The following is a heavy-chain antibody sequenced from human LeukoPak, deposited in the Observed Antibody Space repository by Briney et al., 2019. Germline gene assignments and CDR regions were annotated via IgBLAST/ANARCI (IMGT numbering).Heavy chain of an antibody. V-gene: IGHV4-34*01. J-gene: IGHJ6*03. Sequence: PSETLSLTCAVYGGSFSGYYWSWIRQPPGKGLEWIGEINHSGSTNYNPSLKSRVTISVDTPKNQFSLKLSSVTAADTAVYYCARHVPQGRGYYYKDVWGKGTTVTISS. CDR3: ARHVPQGRGYYYKDV. CDR2: INHSGST. CDR1: GGSFSGYY.